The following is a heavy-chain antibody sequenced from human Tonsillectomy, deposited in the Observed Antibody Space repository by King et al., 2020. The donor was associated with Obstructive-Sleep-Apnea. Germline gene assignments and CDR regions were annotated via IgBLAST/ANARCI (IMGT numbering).Heavy chain of an antibody. CDR2: IDWDDDK. V-gene: IGHV2-70*11. CDR1: GFSLSTSGMC. CDR3: ARTVVVVAARIDY. J-gene: IGHJ4*02. Sequence: TLKESGPALVKPTQTLTLTCTFSGFSLSTSGMCVSWIRQPPGKALEWLARIDWDDDKYYSTSLKTRITISKDTSKNQVVLTMTNMDPVDTATYYFARTVVVVAARIDYWGQGTLVTVSS. D-gene: IGHD2-15*01.